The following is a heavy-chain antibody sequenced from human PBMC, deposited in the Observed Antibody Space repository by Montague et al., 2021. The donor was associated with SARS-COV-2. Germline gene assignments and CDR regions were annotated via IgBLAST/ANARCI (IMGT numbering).Heavy chain of an antibody. CDR3: ARGLRLCNGGSCYFAWFDP. D-gene: IGHD2-15*01. CDR1: NESFSGNS. Sequence: SETLSLTCAVYNESFSGNSFSTYYWSWIRQPPGKGLGWIGEINHSGTTNYNPSLESRFSISVDTSKNQFSLRLISVTAADTAVYYCARGLRLCNGGSCYFAWFDPWGQGTPVTVSS. V-gene: IGHV4-34*01. J-gene: IGHJ5*02. CDR2: INHSGTT.